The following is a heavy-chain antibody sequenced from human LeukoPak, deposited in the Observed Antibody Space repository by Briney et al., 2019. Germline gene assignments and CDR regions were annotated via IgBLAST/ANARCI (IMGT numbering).Heavy chain of an antibody. V-gene: IGHV3-30*02. CDR1: GFTFSGYG. CDR3: ANLDWDTGFDY. J-gene: IGHJ4*02. D-gene: IGHD3-9*01. CDR2: IRHDGTND. Sequence: PGGSLRLSCAASGFTFSGYGMHWVRQAPGKGLEWVAFIRHDGTNDHYADSVQGRFTISRDNSKTTLYLEMNSLRAEDTAVYYCANLDWDTGFDYWGQGTLVTVSS.